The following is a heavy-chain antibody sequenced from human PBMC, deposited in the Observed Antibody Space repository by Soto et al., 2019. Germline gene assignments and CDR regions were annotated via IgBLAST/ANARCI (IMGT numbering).Heavy chain of an antibody. CDR2: IYWDDDK. CDR1: GFSLNTGGVS. V-gene: IGHV2-5*02. D-gene: IGHD4-17*01. CDR3: AHSPFYGDKLDY. Sequence: QITLKESGPTLVKPTQTLTLTCTFSGFSLNTGGVSVGWIRQPPGKALEWLALIYWDDDKRYSPSLKSRLTITKDTSKNQVVLTMTNMDPVDTATYYCAHSPFYGDKLDYWGQGTLVTVSS. J-gene: IGHJ4*02.